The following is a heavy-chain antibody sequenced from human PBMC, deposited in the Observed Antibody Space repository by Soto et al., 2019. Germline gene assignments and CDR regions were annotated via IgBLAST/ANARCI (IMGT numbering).Heavy chain of an antibody. V-gene: IGHV3-23*01. D-gene: IGHD6-6*01. CDR1: GFTFSIHG. CDR3: AKTGSSSGVNWFDP. J-gene: IGHJ5*02. Sequence: EVQLLESGGGLVQPGGSLRLSCAASGFTFSIHGMSWVRQAPGKGLEWVSSISDSGGSTYFPDSVKGRFTISRDNSKDALYLQMNGLRAEDTAVYYCAKTGSSSGVNWFDPWGQGILDTVSS. CDR2: ISDSGGST.